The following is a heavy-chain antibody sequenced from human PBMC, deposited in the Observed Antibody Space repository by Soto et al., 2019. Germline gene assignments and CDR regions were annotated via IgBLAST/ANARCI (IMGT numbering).Heavy chain of an antibody. J-gene: IGHJ4*02. CDR2: ISQSGST. Sequence: QVQLQQWGAGLLKPSETLSLTCAVYGGSFSGYYWSWIRQPPGKGLEWIGEISQSGSTKYNPSHKSRFTISVDTSKNQFSLRLRSVTAADTAVYYCARGPDKSFYHDRRLDYWGQGTLVTVSS. D-gene: IGHD3-22*01. CDR3: ARGPDKSFYHDRRLDY. V-gene: IGHV4-34*01. CDR1: GGSFSGYY.